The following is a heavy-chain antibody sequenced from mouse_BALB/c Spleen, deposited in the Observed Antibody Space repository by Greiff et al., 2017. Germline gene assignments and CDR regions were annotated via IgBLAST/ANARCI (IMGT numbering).Heavy chain of an antibody. J-gene: IGHJ2*01. CDR1: GFSLTSYD. CDR3: VRDPGYGPFDY. V-gene: IGHV2-9-2*01. D-gene: IGHD2-10*02. Sequence: QVQLKESGPGLVAPSQSLSITCTVSGFSLTSYDISWIRQPPGKGLEWLGVIWTGGGTNYNSAFMSRLSISKDNSKSQVFLKMNSLQTDDTAIYYCVRDPGYGPFDYWGQGTTLTVSS. CDR2: IWTGGGT.